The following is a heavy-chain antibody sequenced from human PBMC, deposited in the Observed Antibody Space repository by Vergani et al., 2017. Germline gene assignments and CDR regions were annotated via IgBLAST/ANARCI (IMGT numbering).Heavy chain of an antibody. D-gene: IGHD6-6*01. V-gene: IGHV4-59*01. Sequence: QLQLQESGPGLVKPSETLSLTCTVSGGSISSYYWSWIRQPPGMGLEWIGYIYYSGSTNYNPSLKSRVTISVDTSKNQFSLKLSSVTAADTAVYYCAREEYSSSAGAFDIWGQGTMVTVSS. CDR1: GGSISSYY. CDR2: IYYSGST. J-gene: IGHJ3*02. CDR3: AREEYSSSAGAFDI.